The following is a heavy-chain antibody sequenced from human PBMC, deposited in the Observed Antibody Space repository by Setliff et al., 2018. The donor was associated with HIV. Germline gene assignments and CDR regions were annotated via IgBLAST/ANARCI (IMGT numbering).Heavy chain of an antibody. V-gene: IGHV4-61*08. D-gene: IGHD1-26*01. Sequence: PSETLSLTCTVSGDSVTSGDYYWNWIRQPPGKGLEWIGYVYSSGSTNYNPSLKSRVTMSVDTSKNQFSLKLNSVTAADTAIYYCARHRDGGTYPLDYWGQGTLVTVSS. CDR3: ARHRDGGTYPLDY. CDR1: GDSVTSGDYY. CDR2: VYSSGST. J-gene: IGHJ4*02.